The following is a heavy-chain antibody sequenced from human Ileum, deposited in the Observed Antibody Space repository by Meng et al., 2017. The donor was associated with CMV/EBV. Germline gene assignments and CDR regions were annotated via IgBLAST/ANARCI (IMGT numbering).Heavy chain of an antibody. CDR3: ARVRFGELCMDV. CDR2: ICSGGST. CDR1: GFTVSSHY. D-gene: IGHD3-10*01. Sequence: GESLKISCAASGFTVSSHYMSWVRQAPGKGLEWVSVICSGGSTYYAGSVKGRFTISRDNSKNTLYLQMNSLRAEDTAVYYCARVRFGELCMDVWGQGTTVTVSS. V-gene: IGHV3-53*01. J-gene: IGHJ6*02.